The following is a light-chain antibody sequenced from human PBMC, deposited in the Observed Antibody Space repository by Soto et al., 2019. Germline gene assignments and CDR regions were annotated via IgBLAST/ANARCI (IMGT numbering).Light chain of an antibody. J-gene: IGKJ4*01. Sequence: DIQLAQSPSTLSSSLGDIATLTCRASQDASNSLAWYQQKPGKAPKSLIYSASSLHTGVPSRFSGSRYGTDFTLTISSLQPEDFATYYCQQYKNYPLTFGGGTKVEIK. CDR1: QDASNS. V-gene: IGKV1-16*01. CDR2: SAS. CDR3: QQYKNYPLT.